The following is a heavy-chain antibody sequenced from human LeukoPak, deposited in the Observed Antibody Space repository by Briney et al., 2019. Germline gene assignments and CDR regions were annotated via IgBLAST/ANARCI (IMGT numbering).Heavy chain of an antibody. CDR2: ISSSSNV. V-gene: IGHV3-48*02. CDR1: GFTFNSYS. Sequence: GGSLRLSCAASGFTFNSYSMNWVRQAPGNGLEWSSYISSSSNVYYSDSVKGRFTISRDNTKNSLYLQRSSLREDDTAVYYCARSSLLQSNAMDVWGQGTTVTVTS. CDR3: ARSSLLQSNAMDV. J-gene: IGHJ6*02.